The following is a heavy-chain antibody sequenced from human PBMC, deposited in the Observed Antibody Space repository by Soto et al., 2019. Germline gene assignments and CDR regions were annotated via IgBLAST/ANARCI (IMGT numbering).Heavy chain of an antibody. J-gene: IGHJ4*02. CDR3: ARPYFGSGVRRSLAS. Sequence: GGSLRLSCAASGFTFRSSWMHWVRQAPGKGLLWVSHINSDGSNTDYAGSVKGRFIISRDNAKNTLYLQMNSLTAEDTAVYYCARPYFGSGVRRSLASWGPGTLVTVSS. CDR2: INSDGSNT. CDR1: GFTFRSSW. V-gene: IGHV3-74*01. D-gene: IGHD3-10*01.